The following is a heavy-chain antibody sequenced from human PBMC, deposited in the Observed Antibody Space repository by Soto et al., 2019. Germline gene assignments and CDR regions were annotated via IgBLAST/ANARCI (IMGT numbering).Heavy chain of an antibody. CDR3: AGDLSSGYYTL. CDR2: IYYSGST. Sequence: SETLSLTCTVSGGSVSSGSYYWSWIRQPPGKGLEWIGYIYYSGSTNYNPSLKSRVTISVDTSKNQFSLKLSSVTAADTAVYYCAGDLSSGYYTLWGQGTLVTVSS. CDR1: GGSVSSGSYY. D-gene: IGHD3-22*01. J-gene: IGHJ4*02. V-gene: IGHV4-61*01.